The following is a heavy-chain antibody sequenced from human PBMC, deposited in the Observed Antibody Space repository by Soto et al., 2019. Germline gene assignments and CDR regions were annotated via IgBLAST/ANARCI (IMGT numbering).Heavy chain of an antibody. CDR1: GGSFSGYY. V-gene: IGHV4-34*01. Sequence: QVQLQQWGAGLLKPSETLSLTCAVYGGSFSGYYWSWIRQPPGKGLEWIGEINHSGSTNYNPSLKSRVTISLDTSKNQFSLKLSSVNAADTAVYYCARLYYYDSSGYYPRFYYYGMDVWGQGTTVTVSS. J-gene: IGHJ6*02. CDR2: INHSGST. D-gene: IGHD3-22*01. CDR3: ARLYYYDSSGYYPRFYYYGMDV.